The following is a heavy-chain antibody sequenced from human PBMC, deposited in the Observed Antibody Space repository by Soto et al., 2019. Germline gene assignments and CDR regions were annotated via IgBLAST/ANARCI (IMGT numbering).Heavy chain of an antibody. D-gene: IGHD3-10*01. Sequence: QVQLVESGGGVVQPGRSLRLSCAASGFTFSSYAMHWVRQAPGKGLEWVAVISYDGSNKYYADSVKGRFTISRDNSKNTLYLQMNSLRAEDTAVYYCVRAYGSGSYPKVDYGMDVWGQGTTVTVSS. CDR1: GFTFSSYA. CDR2: ISYDGSNK. J-gene: IGHJ6*02. CDR3: VRAYGSGSYPKVDYGMDV. V-gene: IGHV3-30-3*01.